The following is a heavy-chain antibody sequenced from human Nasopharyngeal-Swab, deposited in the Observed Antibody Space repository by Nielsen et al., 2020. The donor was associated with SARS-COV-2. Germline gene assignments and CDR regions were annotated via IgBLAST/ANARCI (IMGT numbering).Heavy chain of an antibody. Sequence: SETLSLTCTVSGGSISSYYWSWIRQSPGKGLEWLGCIFYRGNTNYNPSLMSRVTISVDTSKNQFSLKLSSVTAADTAVYFCARDRRYGHFDYWGQGTLVTVSP. CDR2: IFYRGNT. D-gene: IGHD1-14*01. CDR3: ARDRRYGHFDY. V-gene: IGHV4-59*01. CDR1: GGSISSYY. J-gene: IGHJ4*02.